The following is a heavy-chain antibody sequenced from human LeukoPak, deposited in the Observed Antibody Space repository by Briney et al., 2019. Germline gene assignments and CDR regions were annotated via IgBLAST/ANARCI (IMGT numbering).Heavy chain of an antibody. CDR3: AGLGVTALDY. D-gene: IGHD2-21*02. CDR2: INHSGST. CDR1: GGSFSGYY. Sequence: SETLSLPCAVYGGSFSGYYWSWIRQPPGKGLEWIGEINHSGSTNYNPSLKSRVTISVDTSKNQFSLKLSSVTAADTAVYYCAGLGVTALDYWGQGTLVTVSS. J-gene: IGHJ4*02. V-gene: IGHV4-34*01.